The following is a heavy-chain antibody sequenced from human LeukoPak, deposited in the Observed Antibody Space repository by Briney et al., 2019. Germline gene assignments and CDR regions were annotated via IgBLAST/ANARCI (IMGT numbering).Heavy chain of an antibody. J-gene: IGHJ4*02. CDR3: ARDSVADY. CDR2: IWFDGSNQ. D-gene: IGHD3-10*01. CDR1: GFIFSNYG. V-gene: IGHV3-33*01. Sequence: PGRSLRLSCAASGFIFSNYGMHWVRQAPGKGLEWVAVIWFDGSNQYHADAVKGRFTISRDNSKNTLYLQMNSLRAEDTAVYYCARDSVADYWGQGTLVTVSS.